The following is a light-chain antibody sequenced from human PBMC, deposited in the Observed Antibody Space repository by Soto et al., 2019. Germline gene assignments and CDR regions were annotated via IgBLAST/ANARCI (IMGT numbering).Light chain of an antibody. CDR1: QSISSW. CDR2: KAS. Sequence: DIQMTQSPSTLSASLGDRVTITCRASQSISSWLAWYQQKPGKAPKLLIYKASSLESGVPSRFSGSGSGTEFTLTISSLQPDDVATYYCQQYNSYWTFGQGTKVEIK. V-gene: IGKV1-5*03. J-gene: IGKJ1*01. CDR3: QQYNSYWT.